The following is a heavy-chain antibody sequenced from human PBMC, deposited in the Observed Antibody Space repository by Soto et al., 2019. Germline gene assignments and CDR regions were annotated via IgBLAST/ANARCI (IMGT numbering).Heavy chain of an antibody. V-gene: IGHV3-30*18. Sequence: GGFLRLSCAASGFTFISFGMHWVRQAPGKGLEWVAVISYDGSNKYYADSVKGRFTISRDNSKNTLYLQMNSLRAEDTAVYYCAKDGGYGYSLYYFDYWGQGTLVTVSS. CDR1: GFTFISFG. CDR2: ISYDGSNK. D-gene: IGHD5-18*01. J-gene: IGHJ4*02. CDR3: AKDGGYGYSLYYFDY.